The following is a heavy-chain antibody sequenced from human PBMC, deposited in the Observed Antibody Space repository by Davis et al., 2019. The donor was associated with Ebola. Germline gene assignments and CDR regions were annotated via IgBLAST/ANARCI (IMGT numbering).Heavy chain of an antibody. Sequence: PGGSLRLSCAASGFSFSRYAMHWVRQAPGKGLEYVSGISSNGGNKYYADSVRGRFSISRDNSKNTLYLQMDSLRVEDMAVYYCARDYGDVLWFFDLWGRGTLVTVSS. CDR3: ARDYGDVLWFFDL. D-gene: IGHD4-17*01. V-gene: IGHV3-64*02. J-gene: IGHJ2*01. CDR2: ISSNGGNK. CDR1: GFSFSRYA.